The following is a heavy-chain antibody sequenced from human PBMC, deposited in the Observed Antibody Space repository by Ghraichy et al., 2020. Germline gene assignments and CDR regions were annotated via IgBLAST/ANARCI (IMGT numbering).Heavy chain of an antibody. Sequence: SGPTLVKPTQTLTLTCTFSGFSLSTSGVGVGWIRQPPGKALEWLALIYWNDDKRYSPSLKSRLTITKDTSKNQVVLTMTNMDPVDTATYYCAHRTSVPAAYYFDYWGQGTLVTVSS. J-gene: IGHJ4*02. CDR2: IYWNDDK. CDR3: AHRTSVPAAYYFDY. V-gene: IGHV2-5*01. D-gene: IGHD2-2*01. CDR1: GFSLSTSGVG.